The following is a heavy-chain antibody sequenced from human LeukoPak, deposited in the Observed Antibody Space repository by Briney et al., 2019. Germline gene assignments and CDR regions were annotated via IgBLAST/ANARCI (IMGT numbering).Heavy chain of an antibody. J-gene: IGHJ4*02. V-gene: IGHV3-15*01. CDR3: TTAVLWFGVEVTAKTDY. CDR1: GFTFSNAW. D-gene: IGHD2-21*02. Sequence: PGGSLRLSCAASGFTFSNAWMSWVRQAPGKGLEWVGRIKSKTDGGTTDYAAPVKGRFTISRDDSKNTLYLQMNSLKTEDTAVYYCTTAVLWFGVEVTAKTDYWGQGTLVTVSS. CDR2: IKSKTDGGTT.